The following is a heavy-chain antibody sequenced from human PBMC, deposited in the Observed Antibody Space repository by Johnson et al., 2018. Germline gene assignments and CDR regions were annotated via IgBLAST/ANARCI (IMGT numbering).Heavy chain of an antibody. Sequence: VQLVESGGGVVQPGRSMRLSCAASGFTFSSYGMHWVRQAPGKGLEWVAVISYDGSNKYYAEPVKGRFTISRDNSKNTLELQMTSLRAEDTAVYYCAKNQWLLSQHEAFDIWGQGTPVTVS. CDR3: AKNQWLLSQHEAFDI. CDR1: GFTFSSYG. V-gene: IGHV3-30*18. CDR2: ISYDGSNK. J-gene: IGHJ3*02. D-gene: IGHD3-3*01.